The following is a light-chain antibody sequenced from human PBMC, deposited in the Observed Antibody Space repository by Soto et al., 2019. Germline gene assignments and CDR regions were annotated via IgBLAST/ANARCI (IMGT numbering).Light chain of an antibody. J-gene: IGKJ2*01. CDR3: QQYDASPGT. CDR2: GTS. Sequence: EIVLTQSPGTLSLSPGERATLSCRASQSVSVSYLAWYQQKPGQPPRLLISGTSTRATGIPDRFSGSGSGTDFTLTISRLEPEDFAVYYCQQYDASPGTFGQGTKPEIK. CDR1: QSVSVSY. V-gene: IGKV3-20*01.